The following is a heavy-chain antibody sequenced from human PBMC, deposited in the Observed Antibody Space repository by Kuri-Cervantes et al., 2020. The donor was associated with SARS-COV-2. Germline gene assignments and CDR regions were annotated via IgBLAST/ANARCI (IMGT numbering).Heavy chain of an antibody. Sequence: GGSLRLSCAASGFTFSSYAMHWVRQAPGKGLEWVSVIYSGGSTYYADSVRGRFTISRDNSKNTLYLQMNSLRAEDTAVYYCARSFRYCSGGSCYDYYYGMDVWGQGTTVTVSS. CDR2: IYSGGST. V-gene: IGHV3-53*01. CDR3: ARSFRYCSGGSCYDYYYGMDV. CDR1: GFTFSSYA. J-gene: IGHJ6*02. D-gene: IGHD2-15*01.